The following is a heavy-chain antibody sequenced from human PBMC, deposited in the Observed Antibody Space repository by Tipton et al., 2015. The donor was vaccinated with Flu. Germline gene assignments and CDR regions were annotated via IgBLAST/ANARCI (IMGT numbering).Heavy chain of an antibody. CDR2: IYHSGTA. CDR1: GGSISSSRYY. V-gene: IGHV4-39*07. Sequence: TLSLTCTVSGGSISSSRYYWGWIRHPPGKGREWIVSIYHSGTAYYNPSLKSRVTISVDTSNNQISLKLSSVTAAATAVYYCARYPESNYHWFGSWGQEALVTVAA. CDR3: ARYPESNYHWFGS. D-gene: IGHD4-11*01. J-gene: IGHJ5*01.